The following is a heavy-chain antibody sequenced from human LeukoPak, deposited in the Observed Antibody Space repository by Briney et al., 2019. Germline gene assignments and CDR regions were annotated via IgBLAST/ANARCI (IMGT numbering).Heavy chain of an antibody. CDR1: GYTFTGYY. J-gene: IGHJ4*02. CDR3: ARDTHGYFDY. CDR2: INPNSGGT. V-gene: IGHV1-2*02. Sequence: ASVKVSCKASGYTFTGYYMHWVRQAPGQGLERMGWINPNSGGTNYAQKFQGRVTMTRDTPISTAYMELSRLRSDDTAVYYCARDTHGYFDYWGQGTLVTVSS.